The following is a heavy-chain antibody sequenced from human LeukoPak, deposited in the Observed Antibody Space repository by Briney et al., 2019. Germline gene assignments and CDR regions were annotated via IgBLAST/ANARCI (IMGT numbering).Heavy chain of an antibody. Sequence: PGRSLRLSCAASGFTFSSYGMHWVRQAPGKGLEWVAVISYDGSNKYCADSVKGRFTISRDNSKNTLYLQMNSLRAENTAVYYCAKPVVTGNDAFDIWGQGTMVTVSS. CDR2: ISYDGSNK. D-gene: IGHD4-23*01. CDR3: AKPVVTGNDAFDI. J-gene: IGHJ3*02. V-gene: IGHV3-30*18. CDR1: GFTFSSYG.